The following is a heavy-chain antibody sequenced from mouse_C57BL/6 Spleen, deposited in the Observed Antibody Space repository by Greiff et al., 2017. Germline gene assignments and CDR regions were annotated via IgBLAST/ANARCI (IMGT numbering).Heavy chain of an antibody. Sequence: EVQGVESGGGLVQPGGSLSLSCAASGFTFTDYYMSWVRQPPGKALEWLGFIRNKANGYTTEYSASVKGRFTISRDNSLSILYLQMNALRAEVSAAYYCASLYDGTDDYFDYWGQGTTLTVSS. D-gene: IGHD2-1*01. CDR3: ASLYDGTDDYFDY. V-gene: IGHV7-3*01. CDR2: IRNKANGYTT. CDR1: GFTFTDYY. J-gene: IGHJ2*01.